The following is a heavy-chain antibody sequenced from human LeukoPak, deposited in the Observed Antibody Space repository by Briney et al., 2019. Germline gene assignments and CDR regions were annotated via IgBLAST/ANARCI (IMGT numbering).Heavy chain of an antibody. Sequence: SETLSLTCTVSGVSISSYYWSWIRQPPGKGLEWVGYIYYSGSTNYNPSLKSRVTISVDTSKNQFSLKLSSVTAADTAVYYCARTSSSGYCFRWFDPWGQGTLVTVSS. CDR3: ARTSSSGYCFRWFDP. J-gene: IGHJ5*02. V-gene: IGHV4-59*01. CDR2: IYYSGST. D-gene: IGHD3-22*01. CDR1: GVSISSYY.